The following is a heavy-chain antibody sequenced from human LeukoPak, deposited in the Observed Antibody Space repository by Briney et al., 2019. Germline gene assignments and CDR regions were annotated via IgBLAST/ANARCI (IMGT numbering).Heavy chain of an antibody. J-gene: IGHJ4*02. CDR1: GFTFSNYD. V-gene: IGHV3-33*01. CDR2: IWFDGSNK. D-gene: IGHD6-19*01. Sequence: GSSLRLSCAASGFTFSNYDMHWVSQAPGKGLMWVAVIWFDGSNKFYADSVKGRFTISRDNSKNTLYLQMNSLRAEDTAVYYCASSAGALIDCWGQGTLVTVSS. CDR3: ASSAGALIDC.